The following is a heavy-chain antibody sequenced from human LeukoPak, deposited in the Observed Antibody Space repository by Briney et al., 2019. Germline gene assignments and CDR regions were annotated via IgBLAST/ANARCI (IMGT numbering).Heavy chain of an antibody. V-gene: IGHV5-51*01. J-gene: IGHJ3*02. CDR2: IYPGDSDT. D-gene: IGHD3-22*01. CDR3: ARHLRSVSEESMIVVDPPYDAFDI. CDR1: GYSFTSYW. Sequence: GESLKISCKGSGYSFTSYWIGWVRQMPGKGLEWMGIIYPGDSDTRYSPSFQGQVTISADKSISTAYLQWSSLKASDTAMYYCARHLRSVSEESMIVVDPPYDAFDIWGQGTMVTVSS.